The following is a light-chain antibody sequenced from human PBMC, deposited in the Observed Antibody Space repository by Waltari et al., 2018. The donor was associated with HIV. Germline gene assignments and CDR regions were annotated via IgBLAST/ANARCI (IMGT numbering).Light chain of an antibody. CDR1: DNDLCLRKF. J-gene: IGLJ3*02. V-gene: IGLV2-14*03. CDR3: ASFTADDTMM. Sequence: SAVTPPASVSGLPGQSVTISCTGTDNDLCLRKFVSWYQQHPDKVPRLISSDVDSRASGIPDRFSASKSGETAFLTISSLRTEDEAVYYCASFTADDTMMFGGGTLVTVL. CDR2: DVD.